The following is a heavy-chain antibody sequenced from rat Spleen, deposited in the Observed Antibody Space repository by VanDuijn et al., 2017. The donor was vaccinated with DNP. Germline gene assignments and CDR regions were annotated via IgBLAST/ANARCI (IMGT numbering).Heavy chain of an antibody. D-gene: IGHD1-5*01. CDR2: ISAGGGNT. Sequence: EVQLVESGGGLVQPGRSLKLSCTASGLTFSNYGMAWVRQAPTKGLEWVASISAGGGNTYYRDSVKGRFTISRENAENTQYLQMDSLRSEDTATYFCAGHGDRYNLNWFAYWGQGTLVTVSS. V-gene: IGHV5S13*01. J-gene: IGHJ3*01. CDR1: GLTFSNYG. CDR3: AGHGDRYNLNWFAY.